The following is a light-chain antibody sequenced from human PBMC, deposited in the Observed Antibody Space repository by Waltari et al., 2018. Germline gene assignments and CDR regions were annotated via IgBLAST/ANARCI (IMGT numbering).Light chain of an antibody. Sequence: QSALTQAASVSGSPGQSITISCTGTSSDVGGYNYVSWYQQHPGKAPKLMIYEVSNRTAGVSNRFSGSKSGNAASLTISGLQAEDEADYYCSSYTTSKTRVFGGGTKLTVL. V-gene: IGLV2-14*01. CDR1: SSDVGGYNY. CDR3: SSYTTSKTRV. J-gene: IGLJ3*02. CDR2: EVS.